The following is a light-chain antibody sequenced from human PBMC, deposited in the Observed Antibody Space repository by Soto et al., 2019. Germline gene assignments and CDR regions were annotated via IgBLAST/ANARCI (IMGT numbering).Light chain of an antibody. CDR3: QQYNSYSWP. V-gene: IGKV3-15*01. Sequence: EIVMTQSPATLSVSPGERATLSCRASQSVSSNLAWYQQKPGQAPRLLIYGASTRATGIPARFSGSGSGTEFTLTISSLQSEDFSVYYCQQYNSYSWPFGQGTKVEIK. J-gene: IGKJ1*01. CDR1: QSVSSN. CDR2: GAS.